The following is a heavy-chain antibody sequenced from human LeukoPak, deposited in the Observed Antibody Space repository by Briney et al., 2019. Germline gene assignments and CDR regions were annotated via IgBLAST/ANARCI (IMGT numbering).Heavy chain of an antibody. J-gene: IGHJ5*02. CDR2: ITCSCSSI. D-gene: IGHD4-17*01. CDR3: ARTTVTTYTWFDP. Sequence: PGGSLRLFCAASGFTFSDYYMSWVRQARGKALEGVSYITCSCSSIFYADSVEGRFTFSRDNAKNSLYLQMNTLRAGDTPVYYFARTTVTTYTWFDPWDQGTLVTVSS. V-gene: IGHV3-11*01. CDR1: GFTFSDYY.